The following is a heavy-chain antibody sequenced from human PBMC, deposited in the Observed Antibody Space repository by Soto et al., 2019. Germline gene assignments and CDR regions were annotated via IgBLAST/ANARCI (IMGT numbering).Heavy chain of an antibody. Sequence: PGESLKISCHCSGYTFSNVWIGWVGQLPGKGLEWMGIIYPGDHETRYSPSFHGKVTISADKSINTAYLQWNSLEASDTAFYFCARSPRSSPYFDYWGQGALVTVSS. CDR3: ARSPRSSPYFDY. J-gene: IGHJ4*02. V-gene: IGHV5-51*01. D-gene: IGHD6-13*01. CDR1: GYTFSNVW. CDR2: IYPGDHET.